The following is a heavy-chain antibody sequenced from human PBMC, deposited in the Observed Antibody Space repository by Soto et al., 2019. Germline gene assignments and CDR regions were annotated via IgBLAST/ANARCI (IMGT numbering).Heavy chain of an antibody. V-gene: IGHV3-30*18. CDR3: AKDRSCGGDCEDWFDP. D-gene: IGHD2-21*02. CDR2: ISYDGSNK. Sequence: QVQLVESGGGVVQPGRSLRLSCAASGFTFSSYGMHWVRQAPGKGLEWVAVISYDGSNKYYADSVKGRFTISRDNSKNXLYLQMNSLRAEDTAVYYCAKDRSCGGDCEDWFDPWGQGTLVTVSS. CDR1: GFTFSSYG. J-gene: IGHJ5*02.